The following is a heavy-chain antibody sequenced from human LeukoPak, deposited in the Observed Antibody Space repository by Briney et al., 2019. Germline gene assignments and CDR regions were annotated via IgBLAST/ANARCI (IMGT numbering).Heavy chain of an antibody. Sequence: SETLSLTCTVSGGSLSSYYWSWIRQPPGKGLEWIGYIYYSGGTNYNPSLKSRVTISVDTSKNQFSLKLSSVTAADTAVYYCARRNYENRMDVWRQGPTVTVSS. CDR3: ARRNYENRMDV. CDR2: IYYSGGT. D-gene: IGHD1-7*01. V-gene: IGHV4-59*01. J-gene: IGHJ6*02. CDR1: GGSLSSYY.